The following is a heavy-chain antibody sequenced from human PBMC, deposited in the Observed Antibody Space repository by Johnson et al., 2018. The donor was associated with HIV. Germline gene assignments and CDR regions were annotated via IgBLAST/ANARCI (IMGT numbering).Heavy chain of an antibody. V-gene: IGHV3-20*04. CDR3: AREPGYSSGPDAFDL. J-gene: IGHJ3*01. Sequence: VQLVESGGGVVRPGGSLRLSCAASGFNFDDYAMSWVRQVPGKGLEGVSGINWNGGSIGYADSVKGRFTISRDNAKKSLYLQMNSLRAEDTAVYYCAREPGYSSGPDAFDLRGQGTMVTVSS. CDR2: INWNGGSI. D-gene: IGHD6-19*01. CDR1: GFNFDDYA.